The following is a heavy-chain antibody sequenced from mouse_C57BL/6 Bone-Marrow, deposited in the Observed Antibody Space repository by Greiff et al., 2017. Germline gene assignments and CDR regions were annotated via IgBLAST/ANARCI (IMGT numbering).Heavy chain of an antibody. Sequence: QVQLQQSGAELARPGASVKLSCKASGYTFTSYGISWVKQRTGQGLEWIGEIYPRSGSTYYNEKFKGKATLTADKSSSTAYMELRSLTSEDSAVECCAKANLLWYWYFDVWGTGTTVTVAS. V-gene: IGHV1-81*01. D-gene: IGHD2-1*01. CDR3: AKANLLWYWYFDV. CDR2: IYPRSGST. J-gene: IGHJ1*03. CDR1: GYTFTSYG.